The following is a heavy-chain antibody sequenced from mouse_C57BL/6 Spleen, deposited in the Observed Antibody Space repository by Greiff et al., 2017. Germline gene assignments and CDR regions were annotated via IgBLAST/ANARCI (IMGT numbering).Heavy chain of an antibody. CDR2: INPGSGGT. D-gene: IGHD2-5*01. CDR3: ARGDYSNYVGAMDY. J-gene: IGHJ4*01. Sequence: QVQLQQSGAELVRPGTSVKVSCKASGYAFTNYLIEWVKQRPGQGLEWIGVINPGSGGTNYNEKFKGKATLTADKSSSTAYMQLSSLTSEDSAVYFCARGDYSNYVGAMDYWGQGTSVTVSS. V-gene: IGHV1-54*01. CDR1: GYAFTNYL.